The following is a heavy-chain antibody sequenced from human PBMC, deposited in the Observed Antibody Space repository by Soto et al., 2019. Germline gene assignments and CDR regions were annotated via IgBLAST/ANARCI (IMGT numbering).Heavy chain of an antibody. D-gene: IGHD3-22*01. V-gene: IGHV1-69*13. Sequence: SVKVSCKASVGTFSSYAISCVRQAPGQGLEWMGGIIPIFGTANYAQKFQGRVTITADESTSTAYMELSSLRSEDTAVYYCARDSAYYDSSGPTAFDIWGQGTMVTVSS. CDR2: IIPIFGTA. J-gene: IGHJ3*02. CDR1: VGTFSSYA. CDR3: ARDSAYYDSSGPTAFDI.